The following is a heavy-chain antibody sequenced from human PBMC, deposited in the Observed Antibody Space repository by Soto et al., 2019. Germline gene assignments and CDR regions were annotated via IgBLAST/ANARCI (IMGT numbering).Heavy chain of an antibody. CDR2: IWYDGSNK. V-gene: IGHV3-33*01. CDR3: ARGGYDSSGYPLAHYFDY. J-gene: IGHJ4*02. Sequence: GGSLRLSCAASGFTFSSDGMHWVRQAPGKGLEWVAVIWYDGSNKYYADSVKGRFTISRDNSKNTLYLQMNSLRAEDTAVYYCARGGYDSSGYPLAHYFDYWGQGTLVTVSS. D-gene: IGHD3-22*01. CDR1: GFTFSSDG.